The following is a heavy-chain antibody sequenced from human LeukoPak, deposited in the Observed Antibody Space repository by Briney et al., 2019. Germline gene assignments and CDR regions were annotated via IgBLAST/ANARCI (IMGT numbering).Heavy chain of an antibody. J-gene: IGHJ6*03. CDR2: INPNSGGT. Sequence: ASVKVSCKASGYTFTGYYMHWVRQAPGQGLEWMGWINPNSGGTNYAQKFQGRVTMTRDTSISTAYMELSRLRSDDTAVYYCARVAGTYYYYIDVWGKGTTVTISS. CDR1: GYTFTGYY. V-gene: IGHV1-2*02. D-gene: IGHD6-19*01. CDR3: ARVAGTYYYYIDV.